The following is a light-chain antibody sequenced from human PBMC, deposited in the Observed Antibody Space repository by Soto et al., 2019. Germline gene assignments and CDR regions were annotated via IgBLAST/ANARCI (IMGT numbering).Light chain of an antibody. CDR3: SSYTGSSTVV. Sequence: QSVLTQPASVSGSPGQSITISCTGTSSDVGGYNYVSWYQQHPGKAPKLMIYDVSNRPSGVSNRFSGSKSGNTASLTISGLQAEDEADYYCSSYTGSSTVVFGVGTKLTVL. V-gene: IGLV2-14*01. CDR1: SSDVGGYNY. CDR2: DVS. J-gene: IGLJ2*01.